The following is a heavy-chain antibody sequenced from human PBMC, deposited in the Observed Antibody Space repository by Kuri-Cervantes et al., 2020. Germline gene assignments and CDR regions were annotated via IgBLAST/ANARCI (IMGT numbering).Heavy chain of an antibody. CDR1: GFTFSSYG. Sequence: GGSLRLSCAASGFTFSSYGVHWVRQAPGKGLEWVAAISYDGSEKYYADSVRGRFTISRDNSKNTLYLQMNSLTTEDTAVFYCAKQTVGSYFDYWGQGTLVTVSS. V-gene: IGHV3-30*18. D-gene: IGHD1-26*01. CDR2: ISYDGSEK. J-gene: IGHJ4*02. CDR3: AKQTVGSYFDY.